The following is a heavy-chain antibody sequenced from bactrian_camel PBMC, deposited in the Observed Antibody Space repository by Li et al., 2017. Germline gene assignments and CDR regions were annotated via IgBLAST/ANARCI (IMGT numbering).Heavy chain of an antibody. CDR3: AKDHGSDRLLFRVLVNFGF. V-gene: IGHV3S31*01. D-gene: IGHD4*01. Sequence: QLVESGGGLVQPGGSLRLSCAASGFTFSSYTMSWVRQAPGKGLEWVSSIDSYGGSTYYSGSVKGRFTVSRDNAKNTLYLQLNTLKTDDTAMYYCAKDHGSDRLLFRVLVNFGFWGQGTQVTVS. CDR2: IDSYGGST. CDR1: GFTFSSYT. J-gene: IGHJ6*01.